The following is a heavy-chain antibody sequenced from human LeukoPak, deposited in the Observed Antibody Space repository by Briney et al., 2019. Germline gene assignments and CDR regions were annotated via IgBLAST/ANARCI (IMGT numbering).Heavy chain of an antibody. J-gene: IGHJ3*02. CDR1: GFTFSSYW. D-gene: IGHD6-25*01. Sequence: GGSLRLSCAASGFTFSSYWRSWVRKAPGKGLEGVAKKKQDGSEKYYVDSVKGRFTISRDNAKNSLYLQMNSLRAEDTAVYYCARDALISAKTHDAFDIWGQGTMVTVSS. V-gene: IGHV3-7*01. CDR2: KKQDGSEK. CDR3: ARDALISAKTHDAFDI.